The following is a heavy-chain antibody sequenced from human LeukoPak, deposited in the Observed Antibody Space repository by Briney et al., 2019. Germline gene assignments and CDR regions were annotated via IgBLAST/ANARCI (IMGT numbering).Heavy chain of an antibody. Sequence: SETLSLTCTVSGGSISSYYWSWIRQPPGKGLEWIGYIYYSGSTNYNPSLKSRVTISVDTSKNQLSLKLSSVTAADTAVYYCARDRATAAAGPDFDYWGQGTLVPVSS. CDR1: GGSISSYY. D-gene: IGHD6-13*01. J-gene: IGHJ4*02. CDR2: IYYSGST. V-gene: IGHV4-59*01. CDR3: ARDRATAAAGPDFDY.